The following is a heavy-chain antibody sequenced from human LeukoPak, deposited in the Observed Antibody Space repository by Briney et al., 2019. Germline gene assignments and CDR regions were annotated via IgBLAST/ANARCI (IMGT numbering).Heavy chain of an antibody. D-gene: IGHD5-18*01. CDR1: GFTFSGYA. CDR2: ISGSGGST. J-gene: IGHJ4*02. Sequence: GGSLRLSCAASGFTFSGYAMSWVRQAPGKGLEWVSAISGSGGSTYYADSVKGRFTISVDTSKNQFSLKLSSVTAADTAVYYCAIQDTAMVRSGYWGQGTLVTVSS. V-gene: IGHV3-23*01. CDR3: AIQDTAMVRSGY.